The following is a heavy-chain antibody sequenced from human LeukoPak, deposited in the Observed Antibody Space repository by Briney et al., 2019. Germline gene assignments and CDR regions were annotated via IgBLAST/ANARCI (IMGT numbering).Heavy chain of an antibody. CDR1: GYTFTTYA. Sequence: VASVKVSCKASGYTFTTYAINWVRQAPGQGLEWMGWINTNTGNPTYAQGFTGRFVFSLDTSVSTAYLQISSLRAEDTAVYYCARAELPCSGSSCFSYWGRGTLVTVSS. J-gene: IGHJ4*02. CDR3: ARAELPCSGSSCFSY. D-gene: IGHD2-15*01. V-gene: IGHV7-4-1*02. CDR2: INTNTGNP.